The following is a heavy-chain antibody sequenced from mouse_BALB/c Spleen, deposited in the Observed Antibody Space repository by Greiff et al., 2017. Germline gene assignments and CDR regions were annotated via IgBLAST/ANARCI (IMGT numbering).Heavy chain of an antibody. J-gene: IGHJ3*01. CDR1: GFTFSSYA. D-gene: IGHD3-3*01. CDR2: ISSGGSYT. Sequence: EVQLVESGGGLVKPGGSLKLSCAASGFTFSSYAMPWVRQSPEKRLEWVAEISSGGSYTYYPDTVTGRFTISRDNAKNTLYLEMSSLRSEDTAMYCCARDPGTQFAYWGQGTLVTVSA. V-gene: IGHV5-9-4*01. CDR3: ARDPGTQFAY.